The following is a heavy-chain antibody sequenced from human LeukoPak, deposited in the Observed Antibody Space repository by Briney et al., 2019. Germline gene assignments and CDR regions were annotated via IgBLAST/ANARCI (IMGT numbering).Heavy chain of an antibody. CDR3: ARVPDITARPCDS. CDR1: GGSFNSYY. J-gene: IGHJ4*02. V-gene: IGHV4-34*01. D-gene: IGHD1-1*01. CDR2: ISHTGDII. Sequence: SETLSLTCAVYGGSFNSYYWTWVRQTPGKGLEWVGEISHTGDIINYKPSLKSRVTISVDPSKKQFSLRLTSVTAAATGVYYCARVPDITARPCDSWGPGTRVTVS.